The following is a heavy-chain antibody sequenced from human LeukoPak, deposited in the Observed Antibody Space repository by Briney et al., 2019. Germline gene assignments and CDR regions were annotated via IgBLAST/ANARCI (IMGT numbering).Heavy chain of an antibody. CDR1: GFTFSSYG. J-gene: IGHJ1*01. CDR2: ISYDGSNK. V-gene: IGHV3-30*03. Sequence: PGRSLRLSCAASGFTFSSYGMHWVRQAPGKGLEWVAVISYDGSNKYYADSVKGRFTISRDNSKNTLYLQMNSLKTEDTAAYYCTRDSVQHWGQGTLVTVSS. CDR3: TRDSVQH.